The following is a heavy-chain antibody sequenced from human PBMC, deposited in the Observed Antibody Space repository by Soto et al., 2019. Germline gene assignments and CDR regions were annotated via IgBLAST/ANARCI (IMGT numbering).Heavy chain of an antibody. D-gene: IGHD3-3*01. CDR2: INAGNGNT. Sequence: GASVKVSCKASGYTFTSYAMHWVRQAPGQRLEWMGWINAGNGNTKYSQKFQGRVTITRDTSASTAYMELSSLRSEDTAVYYCARGFGVVINPYYYYGMDVWGQGTTVTVSS. CDR1: GYTFTSYA. J-gene: IGHJ6*02. V-gene: IGHV1-3*01. CDR3: ARGFGVVINPYYYYGMDV.